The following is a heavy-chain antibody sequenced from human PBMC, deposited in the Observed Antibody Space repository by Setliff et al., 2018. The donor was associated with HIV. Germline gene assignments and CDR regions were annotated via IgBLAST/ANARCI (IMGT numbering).Heavy chain of an antibody. CDR1: GSTLTTFS. CDR3: AGVKRDFPPSY. V-gene: IGHV3-48*01. J-gene: IGHJ4*02. Sequence: GGSLSLSCAVSGSTLTTFSMIWVRQAPGKGLERLSYIHSSGNSINYADSVKGRFTISKDDTKNSLYLQMSSLGVEDTAVYYCAGVKRDFPPSYWCQGTLVTVSS. CDR2: IHSSGNSI.